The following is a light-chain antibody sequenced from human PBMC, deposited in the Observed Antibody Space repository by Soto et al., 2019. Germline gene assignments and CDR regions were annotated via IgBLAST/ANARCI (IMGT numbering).Light chain of an antibody. CDR1: QSVSSN. J-gene: IGKJ1*01. Sequence: EIVLTQSPATLSLSPGERATLSCRASQSVSSNLAWYRQKPGQAPRLLIYGASSRATGIPDRFSGSGSGTDFTLTISRLEPEDFAVYYCQQYGSSPQTFGQGTKVDIK. V-gene: IGKV3-20*01. CDR3: QQYGSSPQT. CDR2: GAS.